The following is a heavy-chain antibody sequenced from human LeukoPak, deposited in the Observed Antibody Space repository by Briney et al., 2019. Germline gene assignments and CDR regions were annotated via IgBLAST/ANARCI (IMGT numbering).Heavy chain of an antibody. CDR3: APFQYSSRTFDY. CDR2: IRYDGSNK. CDR1: GFTFSSYW. D-gene: IGHD6-13*01. Sequence: PGGSLRLSCAASGFTFSSYWMSWVRQAPGKGLEWVAFIRYDGSNKYYADSVKGRFTISRDNSKNTLYLQMNSLRAEDTAVYYCAPFQYSSRTFDYWGQGTLVTVSS. V-gene: IGHV3-30*02. J-gene: IGHJ4*02.